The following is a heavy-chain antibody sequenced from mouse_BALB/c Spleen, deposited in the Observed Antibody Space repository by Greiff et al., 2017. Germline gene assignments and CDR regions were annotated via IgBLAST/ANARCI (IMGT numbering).Heavy chain of an antibody. J-gene: IGHJ2*01. CDR1: GFSLTSYG. CDR3: ASPLGRGSYFDY. D-gene: IGHD4-1*01. CDR2: IWAGGST. Sequence: QVQLQQSGPGLVAPSQSLSITCTVSGFSLTSYGVHWVRQPPGKGLEWLGVIWAGGSTNYNSALMSRLSISKDNSKSQVFFKMNSLQANDTAIYYCASPLGRGSYFDYWGQGTTLTVSS. V-gene: IGHV2-9*02.